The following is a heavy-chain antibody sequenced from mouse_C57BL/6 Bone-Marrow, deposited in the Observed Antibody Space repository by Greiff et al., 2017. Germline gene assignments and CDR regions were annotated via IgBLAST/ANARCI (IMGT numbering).Heavy chain of an antibody. CDR3: AKNYYGSSYWYFDV. J-gene: IGHJ1*03. CDR1: GFSLTSYG. CDR2: IWRGGST. Sequence: QVQLKQSGPGLVHPSQSLSITCTVSGFSLTSYGVHWVRQSPGKGLEWLGVIWRGGSTDYTAAFMSRLSITKDNSKSQVFFKMNSLQADDTAIYYCAKNYYGSSYWYFDVWGTGTTVTVSS. D-gene: IGHD1-1*01. V-gene: IGHV2-5*01.